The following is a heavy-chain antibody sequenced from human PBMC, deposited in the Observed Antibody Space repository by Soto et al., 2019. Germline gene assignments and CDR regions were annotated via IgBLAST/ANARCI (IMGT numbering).Heavy chain of an antibody. CDR3: GRGNDWKSSNFEI. V-gene: IGHV4-59*11. CDR1: GGSLTDHY. Sequence: QVQLQESGPGLVKPSETLSLTCTVAGGSLTDHYWNWFRQSPGKGLHWIGYVYYSGGTNYNPSLKSRIPMAVYTAQNQFSLDLASGAGADPAVYFCGRGNDWKSSNFEIWGQGTMVSVSS. D-gene: IGHD2-21*01. J-gene: IGHJ3*02. CDR2: VYYSGGT.